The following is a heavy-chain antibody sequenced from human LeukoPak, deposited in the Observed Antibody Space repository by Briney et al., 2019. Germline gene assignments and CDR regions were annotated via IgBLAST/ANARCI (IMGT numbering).Heavy chain of an antibody. D-gene: IGHD3-10*01. Sequence: GRSLRLSCAASGFTFSSYAMHWVRQAPGKGLEWVAVISYDGSNKYYADSVKGRFTISRDNSKNTLYLQMNSLRAEDTAVYYCARERAVRYYGSGSYYGMDVWGQGATVTVSS. CDR2: ISYDGSNK. CDR1: GFTFSSYA. V-gene: IGHV3-30*04. J-gene: IGHJ6*02. CDR3: ARERAVRYYGSGSYYGMDV.